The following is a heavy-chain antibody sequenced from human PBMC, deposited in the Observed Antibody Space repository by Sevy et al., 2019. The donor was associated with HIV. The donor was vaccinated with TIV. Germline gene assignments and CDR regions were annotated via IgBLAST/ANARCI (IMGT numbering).Heavy chain of an antibody. V-gene: IGHV3-30-3*01. CDR1: GLTFSSYA. CDR3: ARDGAVTNYYFDY. CDR2: ISYDGSNK. J-gene: IGHJ4*02. D-gene: IGHD4-17*01. Sequence: GGSLRLSCAASGLTFSSYAMHWVRQAPGKGLEWVAVISYDGSNKYYADSVKGRFTISRDNSKNTLYLQMNSLRAEDTAVYYCARDGAVTNYYFDYWGQGTLVTVSS.